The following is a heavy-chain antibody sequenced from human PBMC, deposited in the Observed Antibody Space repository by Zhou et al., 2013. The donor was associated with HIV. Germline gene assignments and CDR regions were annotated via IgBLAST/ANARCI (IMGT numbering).Heavy chain of an antibody. CDR2: FDPKNGER. D-gene: IGHD4-17*01. J-gene: IGHJ4*02. CDR3: ARRDNYGLDY. CDR1: GYSLIELP. Sequence: QVQLVQSGAEVKKPGASVKVSCKVSGYSLIELPIHWVRQAPGKGLEWMGGFDPKNGERMYAQNFQGRVTMTEDTSTNTVYLELTSLRSEDTAVYYCARRDNYGLDYWGQGTLVTVSS. V-gene: IGHV1-24*01.